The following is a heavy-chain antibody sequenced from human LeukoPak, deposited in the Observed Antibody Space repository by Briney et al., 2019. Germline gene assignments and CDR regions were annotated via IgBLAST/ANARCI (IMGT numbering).Heavy chain of an antibody. J-gene: IGHJ6*03. D-gene: IGHD6-13*01. CDR3: ARDLAAAGLYYCYMDV. V-gene: IGHV4-31*03. CDR1: GGSISSGGYY. CDR2: IYYSGST. Sequence: SQTLSLTCTVSGGSISSGGYYWSWIRQHPGKGVEWIGYIYYSGSTYYNPSLTSRVTISVDTSKNQFSLKLSSVTAADTAVYYCARDLAAAGLYYCYMDVWGKGTTVTVSS.